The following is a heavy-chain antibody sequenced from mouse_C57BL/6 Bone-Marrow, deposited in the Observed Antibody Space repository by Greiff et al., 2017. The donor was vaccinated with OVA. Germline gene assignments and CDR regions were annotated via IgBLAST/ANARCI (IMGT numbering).Heavy chain of an antibody. V-gene: IGHV5-4*01. J-gene: IGHJ2*01. Sequence: EVKLVESGGGLVKPGGSLKLSCAASGFTFSSYAMSWVRQTPEKRLEWVATISDGGSYTYYPDNVKGRFTISRDNAKNNLYLQMSHLKSEDTAMYYDARDPYGADYWGQGTTLTVSS. CDR3: ARDPYGADY. CDR2: ISDGGSYT. D-gene: IGHD1-1*01. CDR1: GFTFSSYA.